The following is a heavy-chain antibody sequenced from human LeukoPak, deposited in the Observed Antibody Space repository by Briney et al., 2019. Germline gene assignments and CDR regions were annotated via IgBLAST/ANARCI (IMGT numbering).Heavy chain of an antibody. V-gene: IGHV3-30*18. J-gene: IGHJ6*02. CDR1: GFTFSSYG. CDR3: AKILGTRGVISRYYYYGMDV. Sequence: GGSLRLSCAASGFTFSSYGMHWVRQAPGKGLEWVAVISYDGSNKYYADSVKGRFTISRDNSKHTLYLQMNSLRAEDTAVYYCAKILGTRGVISRYYYYGMDVWGQGTTVTVSS. D-gene: IGHD3-10*01. CDR2: ISYDGSNK.